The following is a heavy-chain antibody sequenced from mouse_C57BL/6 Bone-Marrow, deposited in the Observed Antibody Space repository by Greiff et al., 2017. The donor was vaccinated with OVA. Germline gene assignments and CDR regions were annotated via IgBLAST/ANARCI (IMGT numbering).Heavy chain of an antibody. V-gene: IGHV14-4*01. CDR3: TTHGSSAFDY. D-gene: IGHD1-1*01. CDR1: GFNIKDDY. CDR2: IDPENGDT. J-gene: IGHJ2*01. Sequence: EVKLKESGAELVRPGASVKLSCTASGFNIKDDYMHWVKQRPEQGLEWIGWIDPENGDTEYASKFQGKATITADTSSNTAYLQLSSLTSEDTAVYYCTTHGSSAFDYWGQGTTLTVSS.